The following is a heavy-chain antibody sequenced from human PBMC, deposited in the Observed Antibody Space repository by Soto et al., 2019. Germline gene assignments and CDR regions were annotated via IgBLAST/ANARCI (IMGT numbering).Heavy chain of an antibody. CDR1: VIRLNTYW. CDR2: IFPGDSDT. J-gene: IGHJ6*02. D-gene: IGHD6-6*01. Sequence: XDSLKVTWHPSVIRLNTYWIGWVLQKPGKGLEWMGSIFPGDSDTRYSPSFQGQVIISADRSISTAYLQWRSLKASDTAIYYCARQGRQYSASGYYYGRDVWGQGTTVTVSS. CDR3: ARQGRQYSASGYYYGRDV. V-gene: IGHV5-51*01.